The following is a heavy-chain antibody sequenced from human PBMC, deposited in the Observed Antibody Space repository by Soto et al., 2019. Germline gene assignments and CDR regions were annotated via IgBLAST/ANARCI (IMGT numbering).Heavy chain of an antibody. CDR2: IYYSGST. Sequence: SETLSLTCTVSGVSISSSSYYWGWIHQPPGKGLEWIGSIYYSGSTYYNPSLKSRVTISVDTSKNQFSLKLSSVTAADTAVYYCARGFPTVVTVDYWGQGTLVTVSS. J-gene: IGHJ4*02. CDR1: GVSISSSSYY. D-gene: IGHD4-17*01. V-gene: IGHV4-39*01. CDR3: ARGFPTVVTVDY.